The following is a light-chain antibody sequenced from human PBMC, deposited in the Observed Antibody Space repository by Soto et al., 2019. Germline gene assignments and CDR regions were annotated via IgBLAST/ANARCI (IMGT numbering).Light chain of an antibody. Sequence: EIVLTQSPGTLSLSPGERATLSCRASQTVSSNYLAWCQQRPGQAPRLLIYDASNRATGIPARFSGSGSGTDFTLTISSLEPEDFAVYYCQQRSNWSWTFGQGTKVDIK. CDR3: QQRSNWSWT. CDR2: DAS. V-gene: IGKV3D-20*02. CDR1: QTVSSNY. J-gene: IGKJ1*01.